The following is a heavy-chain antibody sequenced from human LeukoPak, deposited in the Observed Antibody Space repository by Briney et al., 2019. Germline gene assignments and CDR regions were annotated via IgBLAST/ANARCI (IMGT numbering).Heavy chain of an antibody. V-gene: IGHV3-30-3*01. J-gene: IGHJ3*02. D-gene: IGHD3-3*01. CDR3: ARGDDFWSGYPLGAFDI. CDR2: ISYDGSNK. CDR1: GFTFSSYA. Sequence: GGSLRLSCAASGFTFSSYAMHWVRQAPGKGLEWVAVISYDGSNKYYADSVKDRFTISRDNSKNTLYLQMNSLRAEDTAVYYCARGDDFWSGYPLGAFDIWGQGTMVTVSS.